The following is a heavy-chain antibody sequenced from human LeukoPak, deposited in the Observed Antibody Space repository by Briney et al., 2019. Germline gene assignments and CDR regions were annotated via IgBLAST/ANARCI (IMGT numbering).Heavy chain of an antibody. J-gene: IGHJ4*02. V-gene: IGHV4-59*01. Sequence: PSETLSLTCTVSGGSISSYYWSWIRQPPGKGLEWIEYIYYSGSTNYNPSLKSRVTISVDTSKNQFSLKLSSVTAADTAVYYCARGGRVIETYYFDYWGQGTLVTVSS. CDR3: ARGGRVIETYYFDY. D-gene: IGHD3-16*01. CDR2: IYYSGST. CDR1: GGSISSYY.